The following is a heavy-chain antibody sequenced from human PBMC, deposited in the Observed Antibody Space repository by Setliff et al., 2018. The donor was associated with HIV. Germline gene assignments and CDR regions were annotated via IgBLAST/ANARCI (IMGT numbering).Heavy chain of an antibody. V-gene: IGHV5-51*01. Sequence: GESLKISCQGSGFNFRTSWIGWVRQMPGKGLEWMGIIYPDDSETRYSPSFQGQVTMSADKSITTAYLQWTSLKASNTAMYYCVRRVGGRGYYFDYWGQGTTVTVSS. CDR1: GFNFRTSW. CDR2: IYPDDSET. J-gene: IGHJ4*02. CDR3: VRRVGGRGYYFDY. D-gene: IGHD3-10*01.